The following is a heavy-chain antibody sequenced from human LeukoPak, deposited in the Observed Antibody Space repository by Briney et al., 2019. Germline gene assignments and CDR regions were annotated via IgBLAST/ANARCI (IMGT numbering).Heavy chain of an antibody. CDR2: ISAYTGNT. Sequence: ASVKVSCKASGYTFTSYGISWVRQAPGPGIEWVGWISAYTGNTISSQKFHDRVTLTTDTTTITESMELETVRFDDPAIYFCSRDYSSNIFTGHFDLFDFWGQGTLVTVSS. D-gene: IGHD3-9*01. V-gene: IGHV1-18*01. CDR1: GYTFTSYG. CDR3: SRDYSSNIFTGHFDLFDF. J-gene: IGHJ4*02.